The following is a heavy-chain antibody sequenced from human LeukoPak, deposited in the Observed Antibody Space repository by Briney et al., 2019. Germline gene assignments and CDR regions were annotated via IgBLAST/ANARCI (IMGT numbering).Heavy chain of an antibody. J-gene: IGHJ4*02. CDR2: ISSSGSTI. CDR3: ARGRYYDILTGYYPLGGDY. CDR1: GFTFSSYE. D-gene: IGHD3-9*01. V-gene: IGHV3-48*03. Sequence: GGSLRLSCAASGFTFSSYEMNWVRQAPGKGLEWVSYISSSGSTIYYADSVKGRFTISRDNAKNSLYLQMNSLRAEDTAVYYCARGRYYDILTGYYPLGGDYWGQGTLVTVSS.